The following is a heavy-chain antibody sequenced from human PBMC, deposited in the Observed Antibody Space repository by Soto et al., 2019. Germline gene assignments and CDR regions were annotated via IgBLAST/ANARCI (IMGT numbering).Heavy chain of an antibody. Sequence: SVKVSCKASGFDFGSFGIQFLRQTRGRGLEWIGWIVVASGRTNYARQFQGRIAFSRDMSSTTAYMDLYDLKSDDTAVYFCSADHPHTAIGWPVWGQGTTVTVSS. V-gene: IGHV1-58*02. CDR3: SADHPHTAIGWPV. CDR1: GFDFGSFG. J-gene: IGHJ6*02. CDR2: IVVASGRT.